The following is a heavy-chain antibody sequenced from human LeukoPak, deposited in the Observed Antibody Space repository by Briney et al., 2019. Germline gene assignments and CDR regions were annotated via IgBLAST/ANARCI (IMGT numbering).Heavy chain of an antibody. Sequence: GGSLRLSCAASGFAFSTYSMDWVRQAPGKGLEWVSYITPSNTNIQYADSVKGRFTISRDNAENSSYLQMNNLRVEDTAVYYCARDMSSRSWHAFDYWGQGILVTVSS. J-gene: IGHJ4*02. CDR2: ITPSNTNI. CDR3: ARDMSSRSWHAFDY. V-gene: IGHV3-48*01. D-gene: IGHD6-13*01. CDR1: GFAFSTYS.